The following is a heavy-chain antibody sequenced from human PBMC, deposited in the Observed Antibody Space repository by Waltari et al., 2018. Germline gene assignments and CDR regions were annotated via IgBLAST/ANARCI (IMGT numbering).Heavy chain of an antibody. Sequence: QLQLQESGPGLVKPSETLSLTCPVSGGSISSSSYYWGWIRQPPGKGLEWIGSIYSSGSTYYNPSLKSRVTISVDTSKNQFSLKLSSVTAADTAVYYCARQVVPDFWSDYYYFDYWGQGTLVTVSS. CDR3: ARQVVPDFWSDYYYFDY. J-gene: IGHJ4*02. D-gene: IGHD3-3*01. CDR1: GGSISSSSYY. CDR2: IYSSGST. V-gene: IGHV4-39*01.